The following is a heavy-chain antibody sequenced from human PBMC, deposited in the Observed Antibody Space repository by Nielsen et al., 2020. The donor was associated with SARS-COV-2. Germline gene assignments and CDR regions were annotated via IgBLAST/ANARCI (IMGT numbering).Heavy chain of an antibody. V-gene: IGHV1-18*01. Sequence: ASVKVSCKASGGTFSSYAISWVRQAPGQGLEWMGWISAYNGNTNYAQKLQGRVTMTTDTSTSTAYMELSSLRSEDTAVYYCASADSGPHFYFDYWGQGTLVTVSS. CDR3: ASADSGPHFYFDY. D-gene: IGHD5-12*01. CDR2: ISAYNGNT. J-gene: IGHJ4*02. CDR1: GGTFSSYA.